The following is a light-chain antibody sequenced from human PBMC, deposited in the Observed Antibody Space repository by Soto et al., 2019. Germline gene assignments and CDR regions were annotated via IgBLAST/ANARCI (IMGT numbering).Light chain of an antibody. V-gene: IGLV2-14*03. CDR3: SSYTNTNPVV. Sequence: QSALTQVASVSGSPGQSITISCTGTSSDVGGYDYVSWYQQHPGKAPKLMIYNVNYRPSGVSDRFSGSKSGDTASLTISGLQADDEANYYCSSYTNTNPVVFGGGTKLTVL. CDR2: NVN. J-gene: IGLJ2*01. CDR1: SSDVGGYDY.